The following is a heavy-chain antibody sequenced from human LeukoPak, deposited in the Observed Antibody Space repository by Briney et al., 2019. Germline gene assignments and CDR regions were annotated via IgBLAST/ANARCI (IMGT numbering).Heavy chain of an antibody. J-gene: IGHJ4*02. CDR2: IIPIFGTA. D-gene: IGHD3-22*01. V-gene: IGHV1-69*13. CDR1: GGTFSSYA. Sequence: SVKVSCKASGGTFSSYAISWVRQAPGQGLEWMGGIIPIFGTANYAQKFQGRVTITADESTSTAYMELSSLRSEDTAVYYCARGLRGYYDSSGYSTADYWGQGTLVTVSS. CDR3: ARGLRGYYDSSGYSTADY.